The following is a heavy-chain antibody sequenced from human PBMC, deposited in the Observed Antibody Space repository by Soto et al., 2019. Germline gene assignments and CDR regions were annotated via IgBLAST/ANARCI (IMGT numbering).Heavy chain of an antibody. Sequence: QVQLQESGPGLVKPSQTLSLTCTVSGGSISSGDYYWSWIRQPPGKGLEWIGYIYYSGSTYYNPSLTSRVTVSVATSKNHFPLKLSSVTAADAAVYYCARESRFSYGMDVWGQGTTVTVSS. CDR3: ARESRFSYGMDV. J-gene: IGHJ6*02. CDR1: GGSISSGDYY. CDR2: IYYSGST. V-gene: IGHV4-30-4*01.